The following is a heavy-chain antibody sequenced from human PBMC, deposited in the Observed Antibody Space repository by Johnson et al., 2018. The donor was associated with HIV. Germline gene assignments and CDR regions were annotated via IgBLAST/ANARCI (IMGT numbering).Heavy chain of an antibody. D-gene: IGHD5-18*01. CDR3: ARDPRGEAMALDAFDI. CDR2: IYSGGST. Sequence: VQLVESGGGVVQPGRSLRLSCAASGFTVSSNYMSWVRQAPGKGLEWVSVIYSGGSTYYAYSVKGSFIISRDNSKNTLYLQMNSLRAEDTAVYYCARDPRGEAMALDAFDIWGQGTMVTVSS. J-gene: IGHJ3*02. CDR1: GFTVSSNY. V-gene: IGHV3-66*01.